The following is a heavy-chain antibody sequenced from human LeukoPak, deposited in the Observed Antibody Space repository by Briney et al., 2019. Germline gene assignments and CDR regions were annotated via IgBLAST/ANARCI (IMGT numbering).Heavy chain of an antibody. D-gene: IGHD2-2*01. J-gene: IGHJ6*02. V-gene: IGHV1-69*13. CDR1: GGTFSSYA. CDR3: ARERYCSSTSCYSEGYYYGMDV. Sequence: GASVKVSCKASGGTFSSYAISWVRQAPGQGLEWMGGIIPIFGTANYAQKFQGRVTITADESTSTAYMELSSLGSEDTAVYYCARERYCSSTSCYSEGYYYGMDVWGQGTTVTVSS. CDR2: IIPIFGTA.